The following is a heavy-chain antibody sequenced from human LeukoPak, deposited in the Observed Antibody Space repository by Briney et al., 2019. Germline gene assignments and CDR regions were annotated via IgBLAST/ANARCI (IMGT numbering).Heavy chain of an antibody. CDR1: GLTFSSYA. CDR2: ISGSGGST. Sequence: PGGSLRLSCAASGLTFSSYAMSWVRQAAGKGLEWVSAISGSGGSTYYADSVKGRFTISRDNSKSTLYLQMNSRRAEDTAVYYCAKGFTDAFDIWGQGTMVTVSS. J-gene: IGHJ3*02. V-gene: IGHV3-23*01. CDR3: AKGFTDAFDI.